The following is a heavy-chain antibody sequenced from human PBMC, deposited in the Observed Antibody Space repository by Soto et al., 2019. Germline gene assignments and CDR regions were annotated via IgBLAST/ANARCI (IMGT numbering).Heavy chain of an antibody. CDR1: GFTFSSYS. CDR3: AREGITMVRGVILVGYYYYGMDV. V-gene: IGHV3-48*02. D-gene: IGHD3-10*01. J-gene: IGHJ6*02. Sequence: EVQLVESGGGLVQPGGSLRLSCAASGFTFSSYSMNWVRQAPGKRLEWVSYISSSSSTIYYADSVKGRFTISRDNAKNSLYLQMNSLRDEDTAVYYCAREGITMVRGVILVGYYYYGMDVWGQGTTVTVSS. CDR2: ISSSSSTI.